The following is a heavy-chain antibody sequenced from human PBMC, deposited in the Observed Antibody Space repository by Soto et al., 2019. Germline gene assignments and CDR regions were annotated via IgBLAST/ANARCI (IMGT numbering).Heavy chain of an antibody. V-gene: IGHV4-34*01. CDR3: ARAGPSYYDFWSGSNNYYYYGMDV. CDR2: INHSGST. CDR1: GGSFSGYY. J-gene: IGHJ6*02. D-gene: IGHD3-3*01. Sequence: KASETLSLTCAVYGGSFSGYYWSWIRQPPGKGLEWIGEINHSGSTNYNPSLKSRVTISVDTSKNQFSLKLSSVTAADTAVYYCARAGPSYYDFWSGSNNYYYYGMDVWGQGTTVTVPS.